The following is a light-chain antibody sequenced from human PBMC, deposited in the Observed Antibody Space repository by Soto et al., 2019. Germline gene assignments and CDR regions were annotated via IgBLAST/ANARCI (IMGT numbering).Light chain of an antibody. CDR1: QSVNSDY. V-gene: IGKV3-20*01. J-gene: IGKJ1*01. CDR3: QQYGTSPWT. Sequence: EIVLTQSPGTLSLFPGERATLSCRATQSVNSDYLAWYQQKPGQAPRLLIYIASRRAPGIPDRFSGSGSGTDFTLTINRLEPEDFAGYYCQQYGTSPWTFGQGTKVEIK. CDR2: IAS.